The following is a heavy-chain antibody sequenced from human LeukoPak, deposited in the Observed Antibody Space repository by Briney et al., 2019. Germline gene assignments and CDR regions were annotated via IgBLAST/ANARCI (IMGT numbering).Heavy chain of an antibody. CDR1: GGSFSGYY. CDR2: INHSGST. V-gene: IGHV4-34*01. D-gene: IGHD3-22*01. J-gene: IGHJ4*02. Sequence: PSETLSLTCAVYGGSFSGYYWSWIRQPPGKGLEWIGEINHSGSTNYNPSLKSRVTISVDTSKNQFSLKLSFVTAADTAVYYCASKSSGYSKGDYWGQGTLVTVSS. CDR3: ASKSSGYSKGDY.